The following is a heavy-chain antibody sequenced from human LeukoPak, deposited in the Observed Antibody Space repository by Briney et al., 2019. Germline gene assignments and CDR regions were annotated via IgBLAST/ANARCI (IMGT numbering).Heavy chain of an antibody. J-gene: IGHJ4*02. Sequence: SGGSLRLSCVASGFTFSSYAMSWVRQAPGKGLEWVSTIVGSGASTYYADSVKGRFTISRDNSKNTLNLQMNSLRAEDTAVYYCARGDYSRWYYFDFWGQGTLVTVSS. CDR2: IVGSGAST. D-gene: IGHD4-11*01. CDR1: GFTFSSYA. V-gene: IGHV3-23*01. CDR3: ARGDYSRWYYFDF.